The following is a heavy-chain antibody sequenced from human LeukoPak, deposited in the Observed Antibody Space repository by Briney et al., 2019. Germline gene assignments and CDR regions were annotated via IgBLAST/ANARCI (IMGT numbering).Heavy chain of an antibody. V-gene: IGHV1-24*01. CDR1: GYTLTELS. J-gene: IGHJ4*02. CDR3: ATVMWLRRLWYFDY. CDR2: FDPEDGET. D-gene: IGHD3-22*01. Sequence: ASVKVSCKVSGYTLTELSMHWVRQAPGRGLEWMGGFDPEDGETIYAQKFQGRVTMTEGTSTDTAYMELSSLRSEDTAVYYCATVMWLRRLWYFDYWGQGTLVTVSS.